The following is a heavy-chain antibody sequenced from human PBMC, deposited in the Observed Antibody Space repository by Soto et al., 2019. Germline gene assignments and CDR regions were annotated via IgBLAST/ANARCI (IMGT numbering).Heavy chain of an antibody. Sequence: GGSLRLSCAASGFTFSSYAMSWVRQAPGKGLEWVSAISGSGGSTYYADSVKGRFTISRDNSKNTLYLQMNSLRAEDTAVYYCATLSKQWLVQSDYWGQGTLVTVSS. D-gene: IGHD6-19*01. CDR1: GFTFSSYA. CDR2: ISGSGGST. J-gene: IGHJ4*02. V-gene: IGHV3-23*01. CDR3: ATLSKQWLVQSDY.